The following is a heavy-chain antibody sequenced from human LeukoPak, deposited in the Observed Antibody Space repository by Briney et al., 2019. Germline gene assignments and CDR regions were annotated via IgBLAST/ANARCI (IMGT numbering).Heavy chain of an antibody. CDR2: FDPEDGET. Sequence: ASVKVSCKASGYTFTGYYMHWVRQAPGQGLEWMGGFDPEDGETIYAQKFQGRVTMTEDTSTDTAYMELSSLRSEDTAVYYCATIGVVGATSDFDYWGQGTLVTVSS. CDR1: GYTFTGYY. V-gene: IGHV1-24*01. J-gene: IGHJ4*02. D-gene: IGHD1-26*01. CDR3: ATIGVVGATSDFDY.